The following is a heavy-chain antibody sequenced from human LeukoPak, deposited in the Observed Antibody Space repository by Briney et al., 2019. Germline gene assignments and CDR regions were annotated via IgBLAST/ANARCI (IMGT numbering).Heavy chain of an antibody. CDR2: INPNSGGT. Sequence: ASVTVSCKASGYTFTDYYMHWVRQAPGQGLEWMGWINPNSGGTNYAQKFQGRVTMTRDTSISTAYMELSRLRSDDTAVYYCARSRGYYYDSSGYSDYWGQGTLVTVSS. V-gene: IGHV1-2*02. CDR1: GYTFTDYY. D-gene: IGHD3-22*01. CDR3: ARSRGYYYDSSGYSDY. J-gene: IGHJ4*02.